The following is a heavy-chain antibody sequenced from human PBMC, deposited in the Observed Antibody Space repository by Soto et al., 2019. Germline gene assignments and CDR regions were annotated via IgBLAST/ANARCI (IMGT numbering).Heavy chain of an antibody. V-gene: IGHV3-30*18. J-gene: IGHJ4*02. CDR2: ISYDGSNK. Sequence: QVQLVESGGGVVQPGRSLRLSCAASGFTFSSYGMHWVRQAPGKGLEWVAVISYDGSNKYYADSVKGRFTISRDNSKNTLYLHMNSLRAEDTAVYYCANAYYYDSRGYYYRAPFDYWGQGTLVTVSS. D-gene: IGHD3-22*01. CDR3: ANAYYYDSRGYYYRAPFDY. CDR1: GFTFSSYG.